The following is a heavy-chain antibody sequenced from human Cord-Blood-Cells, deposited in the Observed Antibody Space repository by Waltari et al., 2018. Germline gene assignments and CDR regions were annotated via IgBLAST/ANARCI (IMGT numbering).Heavy chain of an antibody. J-gene: IGHJ3*02. CDR2: IYYSGST. CDR1: GGSISSHY. D-gene: IGHD3-22*01. Sequence: QVQLQEPVPGLVKPSETLSLTCTVSGGSISSHYWSWIRRPPGKGLEWFGYIYYSGSTNYNPSLKSRVTISVDTSKNQFSLKLSSVTAADTAVYYCARGGLAKTYYYDSSGYTDDAFDIWGQGTMVTVSS. V-gene: IGHV4-59*11. CDR3: ARGGLAKTYYYDSSGYTDDAFDI.